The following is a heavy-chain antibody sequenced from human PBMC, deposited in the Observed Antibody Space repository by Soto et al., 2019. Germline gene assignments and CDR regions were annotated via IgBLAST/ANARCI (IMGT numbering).Heavy chain of an antibody. V-gene: IGHV3-48*03. D-gene: IGHD5-12*01. CDR1: GFTFSSYE. Sequence: EVQLVESGGGLVQPGGSLRLSCAASGFTFSSYEMNWVRQAPGKGLEWVSYISSSGNVIYYADSVKGRFTISRDNAANSLYLQMSSLRAEDTAVYYCARDREMATWVHDAFDIWGQGTMVTVSS. CDR2: ISSSGNVI. CDR3: ARDREMATWVHDAFDI. J-gene: IGHJ3*02.